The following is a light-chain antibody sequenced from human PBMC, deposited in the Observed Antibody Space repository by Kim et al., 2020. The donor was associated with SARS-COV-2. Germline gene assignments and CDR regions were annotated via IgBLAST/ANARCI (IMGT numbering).Light chain of an antibody. J-gene: IGLJ2*01. V-gene: IGLV3-1*01. CDR2: QDR. Sequence: PGQTASITCAGDKLGDKYACWHQKTPGQSAVLVIYQDRKRPSGIPELFSCSNSGNTATLIISGTQAMEEADYYCQAWGSSTVVFGGGTQLTVL. CDR1: KLGDKY. CDR3: QAWGSSTVV.